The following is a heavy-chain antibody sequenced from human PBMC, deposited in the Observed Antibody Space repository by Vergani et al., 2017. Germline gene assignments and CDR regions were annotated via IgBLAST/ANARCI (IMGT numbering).Heavy chain of an antibody. CDR1: GGSISSYY. Sequence: QVQLQESGPGLVKPSETLSLTCTVSGGSISSYYWSWIRQPPGKGLEWIGYIYYSGSTNYNPSLKSRVTISVDTSKNQFSLKLSSVTAADTAVYYCARRGDVDTAMVHAFDIWGQGTMVTVSS. CDR3: ARRGDVDTAMVHAFDI. CDR2: IYYSGST. J-gene: IGHJ3*02. V-gene: IGHV4-59*01. D-gene: IGHD5-18*01.